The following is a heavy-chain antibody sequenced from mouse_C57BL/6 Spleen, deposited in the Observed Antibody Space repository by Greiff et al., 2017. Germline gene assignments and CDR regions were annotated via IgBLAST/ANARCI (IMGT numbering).Heavy chain of an antibody. CDR3: ARDDGRGYAMDY. V-gene: IGHV1-18*01. D-gene: IGHD2-3*01. CDR2: INPNNGGT. Sequence: EVQLQESGPELVKPGASVKIPCKASGYTFTDYNMDWVKQSHGKSLEWIGDINPNNGGTIYNQKFKGKATLTVDKSSSTAYMELRSLTSEDTAVXYCARDDGRGYAMDYWGQGTSVTVSS. J-gene: IGHJ4*01. CDR1: GYTFTDYN.